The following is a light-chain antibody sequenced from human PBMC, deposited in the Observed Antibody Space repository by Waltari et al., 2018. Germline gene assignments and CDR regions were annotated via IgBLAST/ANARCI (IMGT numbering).Light chain of an antibody. V-gene: IGKV1-33*01. J-gene: IGKJ3*01. CDR2: DSY. Sequence: DIQLTQSPPSLSASVGDRVTITCRASQDSTNYLNWYQQKTVKAPKLRIHDSYKLEIGVPSRFSGSQSGTHFTLTISSLQPEDIGTYYCQRYDNLPIFAFGPGTKVEI. CDR3: QRYDNLPIFA. CDR1: QDSTNY.